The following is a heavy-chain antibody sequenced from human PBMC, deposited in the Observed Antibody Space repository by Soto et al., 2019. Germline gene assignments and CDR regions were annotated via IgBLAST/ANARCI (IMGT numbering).Heavy chain of an antibody. CDR2: IYPGDSDT. V-gene: IGHV5-51*01. CDR1: GYSFTSYW. CDR3: ARHGAPYCSSTSCYNSYYGMDV. D-gene: IGHD2-2*02. Sequence: GESLKISCKGSGYSFTSYWIGWVRQMPEKGLEWMGIIYPGDSDTRYSPSFQGQVTISADKSISTAYLQWSSLKASDTAMYYCARHGAPYCSSTSCYNSYYGMDVWGQGTTVTVSS. J-gene: IGHJ6*02.